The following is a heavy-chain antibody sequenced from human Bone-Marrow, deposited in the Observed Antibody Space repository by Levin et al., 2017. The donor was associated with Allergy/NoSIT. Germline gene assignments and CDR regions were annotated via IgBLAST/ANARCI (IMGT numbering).Heavy chain of an antibody. V-gene: IGHV3-48*02. Sequence: PGGSLRLSCVASGITVNTYTLSWVRQAPGKGLEWVSSISGRGDTIYYADSVKGRFTISRANAEKSLILQMNSLRDEDTAIYYCPRVLNFDAHGYRSFLHWGQGTLFTVSS. CDR1: GITVNTYT. CDR3: PRVLNFDAHGYRSFLH. CDR2: ISGRGDTI. J-gene: IGHJ1*01. D-gene: IGHD3-16*02.